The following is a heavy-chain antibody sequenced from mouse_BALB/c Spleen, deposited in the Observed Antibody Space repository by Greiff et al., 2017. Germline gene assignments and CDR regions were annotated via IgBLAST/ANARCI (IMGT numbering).Heavy chain of an antibody. V-gene: IGHV1-7*01. CDR1: GYTFTSYW. D-gene: IGHD2-1*01. J-gene: IGHJ4*01. CDR2: INPSTGYT. Sequence: QVQLQQSGAELAKPGASVKMSCKASGYTFTSYWMHWVKQRPGQGLEWIGYINPSTGYTEYNQKFKDKATLTADKSSSTAYMQLSSLTSEDSAVYYGARRTIYDGNYDAMDYWGQGTTVTVAS. CDR3: ARRTIYDGNYDAMDY.